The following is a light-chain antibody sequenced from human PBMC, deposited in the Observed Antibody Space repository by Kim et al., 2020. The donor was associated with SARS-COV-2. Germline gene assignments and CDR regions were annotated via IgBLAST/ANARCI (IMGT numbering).Light chain of an antibody. CDR3: QQSYSTPPT. V-gene: IGKV1-39*01. Sequence: ASVGVRVTNTCRASQSISSYLNWYQQKPRKAPTLLIYAASSLQSGVPSRFSGSGSGTDFTLTISSLQPEDFATYSCQQSYSTPPTFGQGTKVDIK. CDR1: QSISSY. J-gene: IGKJ1*01. CDR2: AAS.